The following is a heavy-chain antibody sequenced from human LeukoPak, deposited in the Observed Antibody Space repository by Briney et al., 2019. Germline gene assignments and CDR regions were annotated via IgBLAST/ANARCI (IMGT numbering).Heavy chain of an antibody. D-gene: IGHD2-2*01. CDR2: ISSSSSTI. CDR3: ARDPLGYCSSTSCYENVDY. Sequence: GGSLRLSCAASGFTFSSYSMNWVRQAPGKGLEWVSYISSSSSTIYYADSVKGRFTISRDNAKNSLYLQMNSLRAEDTAVYYCARDPLGYCSSTSCYENVDYWGQGTLVTVSS. J-gene: IGHJ4*02. CDR1: GFTFSSYS. V-gene: IGHV3-48*01.